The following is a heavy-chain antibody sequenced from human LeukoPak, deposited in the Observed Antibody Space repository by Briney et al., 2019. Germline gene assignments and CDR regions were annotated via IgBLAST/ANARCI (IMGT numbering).Heavy chain of an antibody. CDR2: IKQDGSEK. D-gene: IGHD6-6*01. V-gene: IGHV3-7*01. CDR1: GFTFSSYW. Sequence: GGSLRLSCAASGFTFSSYWMSWVRQAPGKGLEWVANIKQDGSEKYYVDSVKGRFTISRDNAKNSLYLQMNSLRAEDTAVYYCARDRKASSSFRYYYYMDVWGKGTTVTVSS. CDR3: ARDRKASSSFRYYYYMDV. J-gene: IGHJ6*03.